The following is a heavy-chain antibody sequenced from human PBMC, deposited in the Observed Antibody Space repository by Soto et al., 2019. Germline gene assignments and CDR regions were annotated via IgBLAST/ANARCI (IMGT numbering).Heavy chain of an antibody. Sequence: PSETLSLTCAVSGYSISSGYYWGWLRQPPGKGLEWIGSIYHSGSTYYNPSPKSRVTISVDTSKNQFSLKLSSVTAADTAVYYGATFPDSYYYGRDVWGEGTTVTVS. J-gene: IGHJ6*02. CDR2: IYHSGST. CDR1: GYSISSGYY. V-gene: IGHV4-38-2*01. CDR3: ATFPDSYYYGRDV.